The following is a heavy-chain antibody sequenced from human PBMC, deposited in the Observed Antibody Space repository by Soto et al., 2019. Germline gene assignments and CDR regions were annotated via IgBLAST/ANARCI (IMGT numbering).Heavy chain of an antibody. Sequence: PGGSLRLSCAASGFTFSNYAMHWVRQAPGKGLEWVAVISYDGGIEYYADSVKGRFTISRDNSKNTLDLQMNSLRGGDTAVYYCARSATISAPGYFDLWGQGTLVTVSS. CDR2: ISYDGGIE. CDR1: GFTFSNYA. D-gene: IGHD6-13*01. CDR3: ARSATISAPGYFDL. V-gene: IGHV3-30-3*01. J-gene: IGHJ4*02.